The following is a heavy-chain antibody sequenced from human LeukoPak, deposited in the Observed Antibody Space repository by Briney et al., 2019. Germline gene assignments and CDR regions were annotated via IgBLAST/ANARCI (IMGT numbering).Heavy chain of an antibody. Sequence: SETLSLTCTVSGGSISSSSFYWVWIRQPAGKGLEWIGTIFYSGSTHYNPSLKSRVTMSVDTSKNQFSLNLSPVTAADTAVYYCARQGYTSGQGLRNNWFDPWGQGSLVTVSS. J-gene: IGHJ5*02. CDR3: ARQGYTSGQGLRNNWFDP. CDR2: IFYSGST. D-gene: IGHD6-19*01. V-gene: IGHV4-39*01. CDR1: GGSISSSSFY.